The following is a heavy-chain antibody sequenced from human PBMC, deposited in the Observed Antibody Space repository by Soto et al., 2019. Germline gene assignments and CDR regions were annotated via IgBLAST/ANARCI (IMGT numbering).Heavy chain of an antibody. J-gene: IGHJ6*04. CDR3: ARHQGGAHLAV. CDR2: IYYSGST. V-gene: IGHV4-39*01. D-gene: IGHD1-26*01. Sequence: SETLSLTCTVSGGSISSSSYYWGWIRQPPGKGLEWIGSIYYSGSTYYNPSLKSRVTISVDTSKNQFSLKLSSVTAADTAVYYCARHQGGAHLAVWGKGTTVTVPS. CDR1: GGSISSSSYY.